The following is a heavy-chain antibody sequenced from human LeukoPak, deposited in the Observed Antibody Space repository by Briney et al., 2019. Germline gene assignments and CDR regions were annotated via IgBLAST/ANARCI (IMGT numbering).Heavy chain of an antibody. V-gene: IGHV3-21*01. J-gene: IGHJ3*02. Sequence: GGSLRLSCAPSGFTFSSYSMNWVRQAPGKGLEWVSSISSSSSYIYYADSVKGRFTISRDNAKNSLYLQMNSLRAEDTAVNYGAREPTGYSSGWVPLDAFDIWGQGTMVTVSS. CDR3: AREPTGYSSGWVPLDAFDI. CDR2: ISSSSSYI. CDR1: GFTFSSYS. D-gene: IGHD6-19*01.